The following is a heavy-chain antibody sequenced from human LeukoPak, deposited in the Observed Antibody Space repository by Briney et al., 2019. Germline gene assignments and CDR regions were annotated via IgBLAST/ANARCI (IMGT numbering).Heavy chain of an antibody. J-gene: IGHJ6*02. Sequence: ASVKVSCKASGYTFTGYYMHWVRQAPGQGREWMGWINPNSGGTNYAQKFKGRVTMTRDTSISTAYMELSRLRSDDTAVYYCARAVSSGWHGYYYYYYGMDVWGQGTTVTVSS. CDR1: GYTFTGYY. D-gene: IGHD6-19*01. CDR2: INPNSGGT. V-gene: IGHV1-2*02. CDR3: ARAVSSGWHGYYYYYYGMDV.